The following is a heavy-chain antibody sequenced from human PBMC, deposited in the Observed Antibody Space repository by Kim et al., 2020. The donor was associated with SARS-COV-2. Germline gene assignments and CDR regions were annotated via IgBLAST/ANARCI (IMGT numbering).Heavy chain of an antibody. CDR3: ARDQISRGYSYGTTAAYYYYGMDV. V-gene: IGHV3-21*01. J-gene: IGHJ6*02. Sequence: GGSLRLSCAASGFTFSSYSMNWVRQAPGKGLEWVSSISSSSSYIYYADSVKGRFTISRDNAKNSLYLQMNSLRAEDTAVYYCARDQISRGYSYGTTAAYYYYGMDVWGQGTTVTVSS. CDR2: ISSSSSYI. CDR1: GFTFSSYS. D-gene: IGHD5-18*01.